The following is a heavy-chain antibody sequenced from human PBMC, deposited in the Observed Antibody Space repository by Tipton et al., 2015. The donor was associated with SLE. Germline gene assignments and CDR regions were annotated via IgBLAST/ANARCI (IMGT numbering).Heavy chain of an antibody. CDR2: INHSGST. CDR1: GGSFSAYY. D-gene: IGHD3-3*01. Sequence: LRLSCAVYGGSFSAYYWSWIRQPPGKGLEWIGEINHSGSTNYNPSLKSRVTISVDTSKNQFSLKLSSVTAADTAPYYCARPGSPFWSGYPFDYWGQGTLVTVSS. CDR3: ARPGSPFWSGYPFDY. J-gene: IGHJ4*02. V-gene: IGHV4-34*01.